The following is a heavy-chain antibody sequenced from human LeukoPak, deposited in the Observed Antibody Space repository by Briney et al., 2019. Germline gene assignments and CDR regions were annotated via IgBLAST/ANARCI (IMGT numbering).Heavy chain of an antibody. CDR1: GFAFSNFA. CDR3: AREKFDS. V-gene: IGHV3-30*14. J-gene: IGHJ5*01. Sequence: QPGGSLRLSCAASGFAFSNFAMHWVRQAPGKGLEWVAVVSYEGTIKYYTDSAKGRFTISKDNSDNIISLQMNNLTTQDTAVYYCAREKFDSWGQGTLVTVSP. CDR2: VSYEGTIK.